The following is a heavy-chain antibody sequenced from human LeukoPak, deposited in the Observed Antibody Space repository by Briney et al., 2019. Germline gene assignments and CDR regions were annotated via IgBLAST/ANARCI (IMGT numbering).Heavy chain of an antibody. CDR2: IIPIFGTA. V-gene: IGHV1-69*05. Sequence: ASVKVSCKASGGTFSSYAISWVRQAPGQGLEWMGRIIPIFGTANYAQKFQGRVTITTDESTSTAYMELSSLRSDDTAVYYCARGQYDSSGYYFESTFTRWGQGTLVTVSS. CDR1: GGTFSSYA. J-gene: IGHJ4*02. CDR3: ARGQYDSSGYYFESTFTR. D-gene: IGHD3-22*01.